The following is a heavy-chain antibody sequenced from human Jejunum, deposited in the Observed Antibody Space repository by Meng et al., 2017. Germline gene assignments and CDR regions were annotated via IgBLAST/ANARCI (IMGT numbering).Heavy chain of an antibody. CDR2: IKKTTEGGTT. V-gene: IGHV3-15*01. Sequence: EVQLVESGGGLVKPGGSLRLSCAASGFSFSNSWMNWVRQAPGKGLEWVGRIKKTTEGGTTDRAAPVIGRFTISRDDSKNTLYLEMNSLRAEDTAVYYCARWLRGGEGDNFGYGLQHWGQGTLVTVSS. D-gene: IGHD5-24*01. CDR1: GFSFSNSW. CDR3: ARWLRGGEGDNFGYGLQH. J-gene: IGHJ1*01.